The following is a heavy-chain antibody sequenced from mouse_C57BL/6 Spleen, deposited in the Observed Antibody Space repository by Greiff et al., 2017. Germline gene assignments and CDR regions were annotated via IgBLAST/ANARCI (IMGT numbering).Heavy chain of an antibody. J-gene: IGHJ4*01. D-gene: IGHD3-2*02. CDR2: IYWDDDK. CDR1: GFSLSTSGMG. V-gene: IGHV8-12*01. CDR3: ARRSTAQAGAMDY. Sequence: QVTLKESGPGILQSSQTLSLTCSFSGFSLSTSGMGVSWIRQPSGKGLEWLAHIYWDDDKRYNPSLKSRLTISKDTSRNQVFLKITSVDTADTATYDCARRSTAQAGAMDYWGQGTSVTVSS.